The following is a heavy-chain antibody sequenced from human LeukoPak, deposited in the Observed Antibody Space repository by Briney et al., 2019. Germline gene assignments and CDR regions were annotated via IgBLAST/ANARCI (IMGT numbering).Heavy chain of an antibody. CDR3: AKGSAYYDILTGYSDY. Sequence: SVKVSCKASGGTFSSYAISWVRQAPGQGLEWMGRIIPILGIANYAQKFQGRVTITADKSTSTAYMELSSLRSEDTDVYYCAKGSAYYDILTGYSDYWGQGTLVTVSS. D-gene: IGHD3-9*01. CDR2: IIPILGIA. CDR1: GGTFSSYA. J-gene: IGHJ4*02. V-gene: IGHV1-69*04.